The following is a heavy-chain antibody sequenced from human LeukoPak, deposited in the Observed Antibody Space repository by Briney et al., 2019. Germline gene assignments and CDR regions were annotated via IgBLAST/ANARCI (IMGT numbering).Heavy chain of an antibody. V-gene: IGHV1-58*01. Sequence: GASVKVSCKASGFTFSSSVVQWVRQARGQRLERIGWIVVGSGNTNYAQKFQERVTITRDMSTSTAYMELSSLRSEDTAVYYCAAEKNSGSYLTFDHWGQGTLVTVSS. CDR3: AAEKNSGSYLTFDH. CDR1: GFTFSSSV. D-gene: IGHD1-26*01. J-gene: IGHJ4*02. CDR2: IVVGSGNT.